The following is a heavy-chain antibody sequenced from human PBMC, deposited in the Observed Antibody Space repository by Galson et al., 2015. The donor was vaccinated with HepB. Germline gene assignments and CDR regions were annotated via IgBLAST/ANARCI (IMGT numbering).Heavy chain of an antibody. J-gene: IGHJ4*02. CDR3: AKDDGPIVVVPAAVGY. CDR2: ISYDGSNK. V-gene: IGHV3-30*18. D-gene: IGHD2-2*01. Sequence: RLSCAASGFTFSSYGMHWVRQAPGKGLEWVAVISYDGSNKYYADSVKGRFTISRDNSKNTLYLQMNSLRAEDTAVYYCAKDDGPIVVVPAAVGYWGQGTLVTVSS. CDR1: GFTFSSYG.